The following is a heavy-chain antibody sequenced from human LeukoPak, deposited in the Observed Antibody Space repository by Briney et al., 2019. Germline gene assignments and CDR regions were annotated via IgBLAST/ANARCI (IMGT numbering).Heavy chain of an antibody. CDR3: ARGSPVASGRYSIYSS. D-gene: IGHD3-10*01. Sequence: EGSLRLSCAASGFTVRNYCMSWVRQAPGKGLEWVAVIYGDGTTYYADSVKGRFTISSDTLKNTLSLQMDSLRAADTAMYYCARGSPVASGRYSIYSSWGQGTLVTVSP. V-gene: IGHV3-53*01. J-gene: IGHJ5*02. CDR1: GFTVRNYC. CDR2: IYGDGTT.